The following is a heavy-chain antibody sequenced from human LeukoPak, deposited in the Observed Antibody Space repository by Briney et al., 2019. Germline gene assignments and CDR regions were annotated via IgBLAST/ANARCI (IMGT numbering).Heavy chain of an antibody. V-gene: IGHV3-23*01. CDR3: MGGGTMVRGVIVDY. Sequence: GGSLRLSCAASGFTFSSYAMSWVRQAPGKGLEWVSAISGSGGGTYYADSVKGRFTISRDNSKNTLYLQMNSLRAEDTAVYYCMGGGTMVRGVIVDYWGQGTLVTVSS. CDR2: ISGSGGGT. D-gene: IGHD3-10*01. CDR1: GFTFSSYA. J-gene: IGHJ4*02.